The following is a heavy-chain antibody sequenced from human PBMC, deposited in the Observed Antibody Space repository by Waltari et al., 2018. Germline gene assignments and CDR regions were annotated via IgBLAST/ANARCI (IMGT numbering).Heavy chain of an antibody. Sequence: EVQLVQSAAEVRKPGESLKISCKASGYTFSTSWTGLGRQMPVNGLEWMGISYPGDSQIRYSPPFQGQVTISVDKSINTAYLHWSSLKASDTAMYYCARGGSGYDSWGQGTLVTVSS. J-gene: IGHJ4*02. CDR2: SYPGDSQI. CDR3: ARGGSGYDS. V-gene: IGHV5-51*01. CDR1: GYTFSTSW. D-gene: IGHD3-22*01.